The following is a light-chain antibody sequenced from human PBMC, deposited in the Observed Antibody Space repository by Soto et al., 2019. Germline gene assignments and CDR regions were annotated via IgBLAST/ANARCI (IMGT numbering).Light chain of an antibody. CDR3: CSYAGSSSYV. CDR2: TVT. J-gene: IGLJ1*01. Sequence: QSALTPPRSVSGAPGQSVTISCTGTSSDVGGYNYVSWYQQHPGKAPKLMIYTVTKRPSGVPDRFSGSKSDNTASLTISGLQADDEADYYCCSYAGSSSYVFGTGTKLTVL. CDR1: SSDVGGYNY. V-gene: IGLV2-11*01.